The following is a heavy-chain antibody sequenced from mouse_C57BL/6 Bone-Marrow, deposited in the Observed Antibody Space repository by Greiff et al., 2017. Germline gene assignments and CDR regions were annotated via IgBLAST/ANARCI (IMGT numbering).Heavy chain of an antibody. Sequence: QVQLQQPGAELVKPGASVKLSCKASGYTFTSYWMHWVKQRPGQGLEWIGMIYPNSGSTNYNEKFKSKATLTVDKSSSTAYMQLSSLTSEDSAVYYCARSSHYSNYVGAMDYWGQGTSVTVSS. CDR1: GYTFTSYW. CDR3: ARSSHYSNYVGAMDY. J-gene: IGHJ4*01. D-gene: IGHD2-5*01. V-gene: IGHV1-64*01. CDR2: IYPNSGST.